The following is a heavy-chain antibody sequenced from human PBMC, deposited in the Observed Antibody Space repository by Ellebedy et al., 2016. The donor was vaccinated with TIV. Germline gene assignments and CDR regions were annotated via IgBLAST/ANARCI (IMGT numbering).Heavy chain of an antibody. CDR3: ARAVSSSGDYDYYSYYYMDV. V-gene: IGHV4-61*02. D-gene: IGHD3-22*01. CDR2: IYRSGST. J-gene: IGHJ6*03. Sequence: SETLSLTXTVSGGSISSGSYYWSCIRQPAGKGLEWIGRIYRSGSTNYNPSLKSRVTMSVDTSKNQFSLKLSSLTAADTAVYLCARAVSSSGDYDYYSYYYMDVWGKGTTVTVSS. CDR1: GGSISSGSYY.